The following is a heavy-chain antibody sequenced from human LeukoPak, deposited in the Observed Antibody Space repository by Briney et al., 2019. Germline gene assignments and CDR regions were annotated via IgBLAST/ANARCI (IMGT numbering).Heavy chain of an antibody. Sequence: PGGSLRLSCAASGFTFSSFWMSWVRQAPGKGLEWVANINQDGSEKYYVDSVKGRFTISRDNAKNALYLQMNSLRAEDTALYYCASGTYTLENWGQGTLVTVSS. D-gene: IGHD1-26*01. CDR2: INQDGSEK. J-gene: IGHJ4*02. CDR3: ASGTYTLEN. V-gene: IGHV3-7*05. CDR1: GFTFSSFW.